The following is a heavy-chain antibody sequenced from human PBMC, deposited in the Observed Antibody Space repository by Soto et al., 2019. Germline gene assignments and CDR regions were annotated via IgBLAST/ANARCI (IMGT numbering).Heavy chain of an antibody. V-gene: IGHV3-21*01. D-gene: IGHD3-22*01. CDR1: GFTFSSYS. Sequence: GGSLRLSCAASGFTFSSYSMNWVRQAPGKGLEWVSSISSSSSYIYYADSVKGRFTISRDNAKNSLYLQMNSLRAEDTAVYYCAYYDSSGYYGSFDYWGQGTLVTVSS. CDR3: AYYDSSGYYGSFDY. CDR2: ISSSSSYI. J-gene: IGHJ4*02.